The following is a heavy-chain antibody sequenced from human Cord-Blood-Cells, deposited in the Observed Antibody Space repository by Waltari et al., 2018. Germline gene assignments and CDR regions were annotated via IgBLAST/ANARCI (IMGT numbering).Heavy chain of an antibody. CDR3: ARHWVWFGELLYFDY. J-gene: IGHJ4*02. V-gene: IGHV4-39*01. Sequence: QLQLQESGPGLVQPSETLSLTCTVSGGSISSSSYYWGWIRQPPGKGLEWIGSIYYSGSTYYNPSLKSRVTISVDTSKNQFSLKLSSVTAADTAVYYCARHWVWFGELLYFDYWGQGTLVTVSS. D-gene: IGHD3-10*01. CDR1: GGSISSSSYY. CDR2: IYYSGST.